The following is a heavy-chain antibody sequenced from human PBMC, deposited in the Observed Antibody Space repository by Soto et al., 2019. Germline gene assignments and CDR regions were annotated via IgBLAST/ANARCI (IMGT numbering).Heavy chain of an antibody. CDR2: INHSGST. J-gene: IGHJ6*02. CDR3: ARIGSAAGTDNYYYYYGMDV. V-gene: IGHV4-34*01. D-gene: IGHD6-13*01. Sequence: PSETLSLTCAVYGGSFSGYYWSWIRQPPGKGLEWIGEINHSGSTNYNPSLKSRVTISVDTSKNQFSLKLSSVTAADTAVYYCARIGSAAGTDNYYYYYGMDVWGQGTTVTV. CDR1: GGSFSGYY.